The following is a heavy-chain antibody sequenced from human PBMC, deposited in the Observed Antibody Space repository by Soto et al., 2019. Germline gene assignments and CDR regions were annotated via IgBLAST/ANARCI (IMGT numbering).Heavy chain of an antibody. V-gene: IGHV3-23*01. CDR2: ISGSGGRI. CDR3: AKFAWWAGGSCSVYFDS. J-gene: IGHJ4*02. CDR1: GFTFRSYA. D-gene: IGHD2-15*01. Sequence: EVQVLDSGGGLIQPGGSLRLSCAASGFTFRSYAMSWVRQAPGKGLEWVSSISGSGGRIYYAHSVKGRFTISRDNSKNKMFLQMSGLGAEDTAIYYCAKFAWWAGGSCSVYFDSWGQGALVTVSS.